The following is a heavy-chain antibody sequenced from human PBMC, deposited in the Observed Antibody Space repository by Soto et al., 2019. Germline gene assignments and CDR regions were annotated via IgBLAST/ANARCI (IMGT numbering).Heavy chain of an antibody. Sequence: QITLKESGPTLVKPTQTLTLTCTFSGFSLTTSYMGVGWVRQPPGKALEWLALIYWDDDKPYSPSLKSRLTITKATSKNHVVLTMTNIDPVDTATYYCAHCVCAGNSCYFDWWGQGTLVTVSS. CDR3: AHCVCAGNSCYFDW. CDR1: GFSLTTSYMG. CDR2: IYWDDDK. D-gene: IGHD6-13*01. V-gene: IGHV2-5*02. J-gene: IGHJ4*02.